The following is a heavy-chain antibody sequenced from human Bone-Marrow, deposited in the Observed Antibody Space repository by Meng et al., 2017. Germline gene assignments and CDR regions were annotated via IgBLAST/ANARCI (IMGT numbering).Heavy chain of an antibody. D-gene: IGHD3-3*01. CDR3: AREAVHYDFWSGYYEATRYYFDY. CDR2: MNPNSGNT. CDR1: GYTFTSYD. Sequence: ASVKVSCKASGYTFTSYDINWVRQATGQGLEWMGWMNPNSGNTGYAQKFQGRVTITRNTSISTAYMELSSLRSEDTAVYYCAREAVHYDFWSGYYEATRYYFDYWGQGTLVTVSS. J-gene: IGHJ4*02. V-gene: IGHV1-8*03.